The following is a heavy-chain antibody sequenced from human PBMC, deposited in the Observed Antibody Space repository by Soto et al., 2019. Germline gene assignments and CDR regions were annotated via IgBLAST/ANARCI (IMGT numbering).Heavy chain of an antibody. V-gene: IGHV1-18*01. Sequence: QVQLVQSGAEVKKPGASVKVSCKTSGYTFRSYGISWVRQAPGQGLEWMGWTSTYNGHTNYAQKFQGRVTMTTDTSTTTAYMELRSLRYDDTAVYYCTRVGYYGSGTSDDWGQGTLVTVSS. CDR3: TRVGYYGSGTSDD. J-gene: IGHJ4*02. CDR1: GYTFRSYG. CDR2: TSTYNGHT. D-gene: IGHD3-10*01.